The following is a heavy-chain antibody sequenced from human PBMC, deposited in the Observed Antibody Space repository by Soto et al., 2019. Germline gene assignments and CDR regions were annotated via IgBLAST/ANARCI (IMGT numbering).Heavy chain of an antibody. CDR1: GGSISSYY. V-gene: IGHV4-4*07. CDR2: IYTSGST. J-gene: IGHJ5*02. CDR3: ARDHSITMVRGVMVPEWFDP. Sequence: PSETLSLTCTVSGGSISSYYWSWIRQPAGKGLEWIGRIYTSGSTNYNPSLKSRVTMSVDTSKNQFSLKLSSVTAADTAVYYCARDHSITMVRGVMVPEWFDPWGQGTQVTVSS. D-gene: IGHD3-10*01.